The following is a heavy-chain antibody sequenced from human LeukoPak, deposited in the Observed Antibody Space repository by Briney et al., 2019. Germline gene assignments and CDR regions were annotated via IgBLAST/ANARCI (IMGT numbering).Heavy chain of an antibody. CDR1: GGSISSGYY. J-gene: IGHJ4*02. V-gene: IGHV4-38-2*02. D-gene: IGHD3-10*01. CDR3: ATSDYYGSGSYTY. Sequence: SETLSLTCTVSGGSISSGYYWGWIRQPPGKGLEWIGSINYSGSTYYSPSLKSRVTISVDMSKNQFSLSLTSVTAADTAVYYCATSDYYGSGSYTYWGQGTLVTVSS. CDR2: INYSGST.